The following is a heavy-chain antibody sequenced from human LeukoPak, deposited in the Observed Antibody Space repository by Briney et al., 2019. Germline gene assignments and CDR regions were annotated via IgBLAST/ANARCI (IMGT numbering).Heavy chain of an antibody. CDR2: ISGSGDST. CDR1: GFTFSSYA. D-gene: IGHD6-13*01. V-gene: IGHV3-23*01. Sequence: GGSLRLSCAASGFTFSSYAMSWVRQAPGKGLEWVSAISGSGDSTYHGDSGEGRFTISRDNSKNTLYLQMNSLRAEDTAVYYCAKTRPLDSSSWSHGDYWGQGTLVTASS. J-gene: IGHJ4*02. CDR3: AKTRPLDSSSWSHGDY.